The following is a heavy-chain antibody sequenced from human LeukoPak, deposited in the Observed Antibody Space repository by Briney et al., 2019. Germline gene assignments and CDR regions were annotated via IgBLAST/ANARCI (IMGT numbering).Heavy chain of an antibody. D-gene: IGHD3-3*01. CDR2: IIPIFGTA. Sequence: ASVKVSCKASGGTFSSYAISWVRQAPGQGLEWMGGIIPIFGTANYAQKFQGRVTITTDESTSTAYMELSSLRSEDTAVYYCARDRYDFRSRYYYYYMDVWGKGTTVTVSS. CDR3: ARDRYDFRSRYYYYYMDV. J-gene: IGHJ6*03. CDR1: GGTFSSYA. V-gene: IGHV1-69*05.